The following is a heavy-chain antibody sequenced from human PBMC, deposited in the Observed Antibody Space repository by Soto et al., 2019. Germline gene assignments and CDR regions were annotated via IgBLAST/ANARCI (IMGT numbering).Heavy chain of an antibody. CDR3: ARGGGSYWSYYYGMDV. CDR1: GGCISSYY. D-gene: IGHD1-26*01. Sequence: PSETRSLTCTVAGGCISSYYWSWIRQPPGKGLEWIGYIYYSGSTNYNPSLKSRVTISVDTSKNQFSLKLSSVTAADTAVYYCARGGGSYWSYYYGMDVWGQGTTVTVSS. CDR2: IYYSGST. J-gene: IGHJ6*02. V-gene: IGHV4-59*01.